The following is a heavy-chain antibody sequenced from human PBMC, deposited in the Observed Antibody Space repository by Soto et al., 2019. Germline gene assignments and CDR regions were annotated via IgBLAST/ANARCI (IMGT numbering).Heavy chain of an antibody. D-gene: IGHD3-16*01. CDR1: GFTFSSYA. V-gene: IGHV3-23*01. CDR2: ISGSGGST. J-gene: IGHJ6*02. Sequence: PGGSLRLSCAASGFTFSSYAMSWVRQAPGKGLEWVSAISGSGGSTYYADSVKGRFTISRDNSKNTLYLQMNSLRAEDTAVYYCTVLFRYYYGMDVWGQGTTVTVSS. CDR3: TVLFRYYYGMDV.